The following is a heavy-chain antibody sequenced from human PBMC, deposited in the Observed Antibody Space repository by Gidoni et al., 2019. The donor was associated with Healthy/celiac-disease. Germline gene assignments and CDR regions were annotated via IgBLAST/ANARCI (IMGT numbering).Heavy chain of an antibody. D-gene: IGHD4-17*01. CDR3: AKVDYGDYRQRGYYYYMDV. Sequence: QVQLQESGPGLVKPSQTLSLTCTVSGGSISSGGYSWSWIRQHPGKGLEWIGYIYYSGSTYYNPSLKSRVTISVDTSKNQFSLKLSSVTAADTAVYYCAKVDYGDYRQRGYYYYMDVWGKGTTVTVSS. CDR2: IYYSGST. J-gene: IGHJ6*03. CDR1: GGSISSGGYS. V-gene: IGHV4-31*03.